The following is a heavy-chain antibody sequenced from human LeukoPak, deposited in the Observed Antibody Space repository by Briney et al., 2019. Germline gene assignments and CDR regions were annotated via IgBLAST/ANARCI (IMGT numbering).Heavy chain of an antibody. J-gene: IGHJ4*02. CDR2: ISSAGSDK. V-gene: IGHV3-30*19. CDR1: GFTFSSFG. Sequence: PGGSLRLSCAASGFTFSSFGMHWVRQAPGKGLEWVAFISSAGSDKYYADSVKGRFTISRDNSKNTLYLQMNSLRDEDTAVYYCDPHDSASPFWGQGTLVTVSS. D-gene: IGHD6-6*01. CDR3: DPHDSASPF.